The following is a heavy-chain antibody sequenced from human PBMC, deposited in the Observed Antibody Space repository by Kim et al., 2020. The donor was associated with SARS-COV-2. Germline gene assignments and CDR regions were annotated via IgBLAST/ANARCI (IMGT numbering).Heavy chain of an antibody. D-gene: IGHD6-19*01. J-gene: IGHJ1*01. CDR3: ARKDQWLSLQH. V-gene: IGHV4-59*01. Sequence: SETLSLTCTVSGGSISSYYWSWIRQPPGKGLEWIGYIYYSGSTNYNPSLKSRVTISVDTSKNQFSLKLSSVTAADTAVYYCARKDQWLSLQHWGQGTLVTVSS. CDR2: IYYSGST. CDR1: GGSISSYY.